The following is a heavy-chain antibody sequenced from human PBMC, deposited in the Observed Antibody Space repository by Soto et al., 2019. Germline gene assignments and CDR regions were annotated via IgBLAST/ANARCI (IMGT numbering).Heavy chain of an antibody. D-gene: IGHD3-10*01. CDR2: ISWNGADV. V-gene: IGHV3-9*01. CDR1: GFIFDDYA. J-gene: IGHJ5*02. CDR3: AHLPRYGSRFAA. Sequence: EVQLVESGGGLVQPGRSLRLSCAASGFIFDDYAIHWVRRAPGKGLEWVSGISWNGADVGYADSVKGRFTISRDNAKNALYLQMDSLRAEDTALYYCAHLPRYGSRFAAWGQGTLVTVSS.